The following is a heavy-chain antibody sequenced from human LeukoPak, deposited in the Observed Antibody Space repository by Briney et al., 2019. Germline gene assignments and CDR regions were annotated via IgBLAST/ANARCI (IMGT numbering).Heavy chain of an antibody. CDR1: GFTFSSYA. J-gene: IGHJ4*02. CDR2: ISGSGGST. D-gene: IGHD6-19*01. CDR3: AKDEQWLQQFDY. Sequence: QSGGSLRLSCAASGFTFSSYAMSWVRQAPGKGLEWVSAISGSGGSTYYADSVKGRFTISRGNSKNTLYLQMNSLRAEDTAVYYCAKDEQWLQQFDYWGQGTLVTVSS. V-gene: IGHV3-23*01.